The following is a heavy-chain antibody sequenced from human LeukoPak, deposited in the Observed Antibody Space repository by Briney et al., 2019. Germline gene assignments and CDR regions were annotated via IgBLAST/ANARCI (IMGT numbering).Heavy chain of an antibody. CDR2: IYSGGST. J-gene: IGHJ4*02. D-gene: IGHD4-11*01. CDR1: GFTVSSNY. V-gene: IGHV3-53*01. CDR3: ARDPLKAPDRITVTGDY. Sequence: GGSLRLSCAASGFTVSSNYMSWVRQAPGKGLEWVSVIYSGGSTYYADSVKGRFTISRDNSKNTLYLQMNSLRAEDTAVYYCARDPLKAPDRITVTGDYWGQGTLVTVSS.